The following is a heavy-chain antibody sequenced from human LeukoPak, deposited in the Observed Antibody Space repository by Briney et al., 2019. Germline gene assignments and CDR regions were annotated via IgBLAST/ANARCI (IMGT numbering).Heavy chain of an antibody. J-gene: IGHJ3*02. CDR2: IYSGGST. CDR3: ARGGRGYYDSSGYDDAFDI. D-gene: IGHD3-22*01. CDR1: GFTVSSNY. Sequence: AAGSLVLCRAASGFTVSSNYMNWVRQAPGKGLEWVSVIYSGGSTYYADSVKGRFNISRDNYKNTLYLQMNTLRAEDTAVYYCARGGRGYYDSSGYDDAFDIWGQRTMVTVSS. V-gene: IGHV3-53*01.